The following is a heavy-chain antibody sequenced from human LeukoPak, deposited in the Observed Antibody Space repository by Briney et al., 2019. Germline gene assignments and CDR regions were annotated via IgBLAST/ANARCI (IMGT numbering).Heavy chain of an antibody. CDR2: INPNSGGT. Sequence: ASVKVSCKASGYTFTGYYMHWVRQAPGQGLEWMGWINPNSGGTNYAQMFQGRVTMTRDTSISTAYMELSRLRSDDTAVYYCARACRQYSSGCFDYWGQGTLVTVSS. J-gene: IGHJ4*02. CDR1: GYTFTGYY. D-gene: IGHD6-19*01. CDR3: ARACRQYSSGCFDY. V-gene: IGHV1-2*02.